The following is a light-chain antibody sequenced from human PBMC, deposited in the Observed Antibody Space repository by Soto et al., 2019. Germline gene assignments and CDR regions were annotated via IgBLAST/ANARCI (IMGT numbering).Light chain of an antibody. J-gene: IGKJ1*01. Sequence: DIQMTQSPSSLSTSIGDRVTITCRASQRINIYLNWYRQKPGKAPKLLIYAASSLQSGVPSRFSGSGSGTDFTLTISSLQPEDFATYYCQQSYSTPWTFGQGTKVDNK. CDR2: AAS. V-gene: IGKV1-39*01. CDR1: QRINIY. CDR3: QQSYSTPWT.